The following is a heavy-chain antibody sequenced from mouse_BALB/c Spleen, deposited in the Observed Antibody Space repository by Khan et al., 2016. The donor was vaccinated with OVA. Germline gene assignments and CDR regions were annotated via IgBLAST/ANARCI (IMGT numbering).Heavy chain of an antibody. D-gene: IGHD1-2*01. CDR3: ANYYGYMDY. J-gene: IGHJ4*01. CDR1: GYSITSDYA. V-gene: IGHV3-2*02. Sequence: EVQLQESGPGLVKPSQSLSLTCTVTGYSITSDYAWNWIRQFPGNKLEWMGYISYSGSTSYNPSLKSRISIIRDTSKNQFFLQLNSVTTEDTATYYCANYYGYMDYWGQGISVTVSS. CDR2: ISYSGST.